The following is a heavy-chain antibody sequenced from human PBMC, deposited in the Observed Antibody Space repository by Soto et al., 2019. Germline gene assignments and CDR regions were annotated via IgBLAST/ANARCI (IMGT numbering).Heavy chain of an antibody. D-gene: IGHD3-22*01. CDR3: ARDLGYYDSSSYCDY. CDR2: ISSSGDII. J-gene: IGHJ4*02. V-gene: IGHV3-11*01. CDR1: GFTFSYHY. Sequence: GESLRLSCAASGFTFSYHYMSWIRQAPGKGLEWVSYISSSGDIIYYADSVKGRFTISRDNAKNSLYLQMNSLRAEDTAVYYCARDLGYYDSSSYCDYWGQGTLVTVSS.